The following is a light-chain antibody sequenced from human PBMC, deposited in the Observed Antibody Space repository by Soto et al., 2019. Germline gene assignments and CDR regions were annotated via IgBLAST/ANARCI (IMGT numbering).Light chain of an antibody. Sequence: EIVLTQSPATLSLSPGERATLSCRASQSVSSYLAWYQQKPGQAPRLLIYDASNRATGIPARFSGSGSGTDFTLTISSREPEDGAVYYCQQRSNWPRTFGPGTKVDIK. CDR2: DAS. CDR3: QQRSNWPRT. CDR1: QSVSSY. V-gene: IGKV3-11*01. J-gene: IGKJ3*01.